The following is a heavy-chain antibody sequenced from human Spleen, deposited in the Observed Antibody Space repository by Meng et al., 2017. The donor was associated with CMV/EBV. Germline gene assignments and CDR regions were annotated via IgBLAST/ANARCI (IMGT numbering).Heavy chain of an antibody. V-gene: IGHV5-51*01. CDR2: IYPGDFDT. Sequence: GSLRLSCSTSGYKFTNYWIGWVRQMPRKGLEWMGIIYPGDFDTRYSPSFQGQVTISADKSISTASLQWSSLKASDTAIYFCARHLYSSSNLDYYYGMDVWGQGTTVTVSS. D-gene: IGHD6-6*01. CDR1: GYKFTNYW. CDR3: ARHLYSSSNLDYYYGMDV. J-gene: IGHJ6*02.